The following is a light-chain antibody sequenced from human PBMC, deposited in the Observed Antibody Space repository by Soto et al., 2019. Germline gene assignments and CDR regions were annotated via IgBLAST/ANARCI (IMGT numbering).Light chain of an antibody. CDR3: RSFTNTITSYA. J-gene: IGLJ1*01. CDR1: SSDVGGYNY. Sequence: QSVLTQPASGSGSPGQSITISCTGTSSDVGGYNYVSWFQHHPGKAPKLIIYEVSYRPSGVSNRFSGSKSGDTASLTISGLQAEDEADYYCRSFTNTITSYALGTGSKVTVL. V-gene: IGLV2-14*01. CDR2: EVS.